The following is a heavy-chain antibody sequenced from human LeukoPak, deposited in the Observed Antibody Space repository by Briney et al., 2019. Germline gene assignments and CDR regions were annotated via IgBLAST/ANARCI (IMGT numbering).Heavy chain of an antibody. Sequence: GGSLRLSCAASGFTVSSNYMSWVRQAPGKGLEWVLVIYSGGSTYYADSVKGRFTISRDNSKNTLYLQMNSLRAEDTAVYYCARDGYYYDSSGYFDYWGQGTLVTVSS. CDR2: IYSGGST. CDR3: ARDGYYYDSSGYFDY. CDR1: GFTVSSNY. J-gene: IGHJ4*02. D-gene: IGHD3-22*01. V-gene: IGHV3-66*01.